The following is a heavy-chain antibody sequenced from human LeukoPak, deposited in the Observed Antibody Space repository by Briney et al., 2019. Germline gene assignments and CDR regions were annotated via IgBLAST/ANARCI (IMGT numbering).Heavy chain of an antibody. Sequence: GGSLRLSCAASGFTFSSYEMNWVRQAPGKGLEWVSYISSSGSTTYYADSVKGRFTISRDNAKNSLYLQMNSLRAEDMALYYCAKGTYYDFWSGYSFDPWGQGTLVTASS. CDR2: ISSSGSTT. CDR1: GFTFSSYE. D-gene: IGHD3-3*01. CDR3: AKGTYYDFWSGYSFDP. J-gene: IGHJ5*02. V-gene: IGHV3-48*03.